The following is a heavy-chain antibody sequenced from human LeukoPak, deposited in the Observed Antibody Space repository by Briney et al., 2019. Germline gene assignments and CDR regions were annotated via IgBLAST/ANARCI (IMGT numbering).Heavy chain of an antibody. D-gene: IGHD3-22*01. CDR1: GITLSNYG. CDR2: ISDSGGRT. Sequence: GGSLRLSCAVSGITLSNYGMSWVRQAPGKGLEWVAGISDSGGRTNYADSVKGGFTISRDNPKNTLYLQMNSLRAEDTAVYFCAKRGVVIRVILVGFHKEAYYFDSWGQGALVTVSS. V-gene: IGHV3-23*01. CDR3: AKRGVVIRVILVGFHKEAYYFDS. J-gene: IGHJ4*02.